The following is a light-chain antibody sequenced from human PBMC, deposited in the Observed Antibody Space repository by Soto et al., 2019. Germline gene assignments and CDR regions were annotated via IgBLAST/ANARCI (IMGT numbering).Light chain of an antibody. Sequence: DIVMTQSPDSLAVSLGERASINCKSSQSVLFNSNNKNYVAWFQQKPGQPPKLLIYWASTRESGVPDRFSGYVSETDFTLTISSLQAEDVAVYYCQQYYTTPITFGQGTRLEIK. J-gene: IGKJ5*01. CDR2: WAS. CDR3: QQYYTTPIT. CDR1: QSVLFNSNNKNY. V-gene: IGKV4-1*01.